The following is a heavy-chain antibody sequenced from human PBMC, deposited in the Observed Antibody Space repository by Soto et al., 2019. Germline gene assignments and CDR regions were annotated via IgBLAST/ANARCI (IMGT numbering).Heavy chain of an antibody. Sequence: GGSLRLSCAASGFTFSSYTMHWVRQAPGKGLDWVAPISYDGSNNYYADSVKGRFTISRDNSKNTLYLQMNGLRPDDTAVYYCTAPGHTSVLYYFDYWGQGALVTVSS. D-gene: IGHD3-16*01. J-gene: IGHJ4*02. CDR1: GFTFSSYT. CDR2: ISYDGSNN. V-gene: IGHV3-30-3*01. CDR3: TAPGHTSVLYYFDY.